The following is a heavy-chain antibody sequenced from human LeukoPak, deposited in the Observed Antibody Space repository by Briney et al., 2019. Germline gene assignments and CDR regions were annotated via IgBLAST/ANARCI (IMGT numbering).Heavy chain of an antibody. CDR3: VRSAKTFDY. CDR2: IRETGSDT. CDR1: GFTFSSYA. V-gene: IGHV3-23*01. J-gene: IGHJ4*02. Sequence: GGSLRLSCAASGFTFSSYAMSWVRQAPGKGLEWVSTIRETGSDTYYADSVKGRFTISRDNSKNTLYLQMNGLRADDTAVYYCVRSAKTFDYWGQGTLVTVSS.